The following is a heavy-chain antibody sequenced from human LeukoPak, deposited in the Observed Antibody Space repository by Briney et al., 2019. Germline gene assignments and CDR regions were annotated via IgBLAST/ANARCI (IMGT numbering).Heavy chain of an antibody. J-gene: IGHJ6*03. Sequence: GGSLRLSCAASGFTFSSHWMHWVRQAPGKGLVWVSRIKPDGSTYYADSVKGRFTVSRDNAKNTLYLQMNSLTAEDTAVYYCARFAAGGSYYYYMDVWGKGTTVTVSS. CDR1: GFTFSSHW. V-gene: IGHV3-74*01. CDR3: ARFAAGGSYYYYMDV. CDR2: IKPDGST. D-gene: IGHD6-25*01.